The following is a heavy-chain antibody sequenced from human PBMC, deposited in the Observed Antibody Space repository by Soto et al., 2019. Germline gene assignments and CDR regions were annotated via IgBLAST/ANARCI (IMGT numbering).Heavy chain of an antibody. CDR1: GGSFSGYY. V-gene: IGHV4-34*01. CDR3: VKDLRGIGDYYDSSGYYPGGPFDY. Sequence: SSETLSLTCAVYGGSFSGYYWSWIRQPPGKGLEWIGEINYSGSTNYNPSLKSRVTISVDTSKNQFSLKLRSVTAADTAVYYCVKDLRGIGDYYDSSGYYPGGPFDYWGQGTLVTVSS. J-gene: IGHJ4*02. D-gene: IGHD3-22*01. CDR2: INYSGST.